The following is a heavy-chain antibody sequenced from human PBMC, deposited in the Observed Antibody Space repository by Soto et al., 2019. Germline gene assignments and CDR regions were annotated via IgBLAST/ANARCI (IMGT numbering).Heavy chain of an antibody. D-gene: IGHD6-13*01. Sequence: QVQLQESGPGLVKPSQTLSLTCTVSGGSICCGDYSWSWIRQPPGKGLEWIGYIYYSGSTYYNPSLKSRVTISVDTSKNQFSLKLSSVTAADTAVYYCARERPDGSRLDPWGQGTLVTVSS. CDR3: ARERPDGSRLDP. CDR2: IYYSGST. J-gene: IGHJ5*02. CDR1: GGSICCGDYS. V-gene: IGHV4-30-4*01.